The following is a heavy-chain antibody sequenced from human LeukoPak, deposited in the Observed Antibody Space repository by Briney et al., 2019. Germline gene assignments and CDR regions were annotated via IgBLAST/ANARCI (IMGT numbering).Heavy chain of an antibody. V-gene: IGHV3-21*01. CDR2: ISSSSSYI. D-gene: IGHD6-19*01. CDR1: GFTFSSYE. Sequence: GGSLRLSCAASGFTFSSYEMNWVRQAPGKGLEWVSSISSSSSYIYYADSVKGRFTISRDNAKNSLYLQMNSLRAEDTAVYYCARGIAVTKYYYYMDVWGKGTTVTVSS. J-gene: IGHJ6*03. CDR3: ARGIAVTKYYYYMDV.